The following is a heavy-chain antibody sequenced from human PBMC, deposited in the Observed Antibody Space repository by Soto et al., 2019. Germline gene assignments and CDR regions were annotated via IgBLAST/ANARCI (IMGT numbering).Heavy chain of an antibody. CDR1: GFTFSSYA. Sequence: GSLRLSCAASGFTFSSYAMHWVRQAPGKGLEWVAVISYDGSNKYYADSVKGRFTISRDNSKNTLYLQMNSLRAEDTAVYYCARDSSRGATNKKGYYYYYGMDVWGQGTTVTVSS. CDR2: ISYDGSNK. CDR3: ARDSSRGATNKKGYYYYYGMDV. J-gene: IGHJ6*02. V-gene: IGHV3-30-3*01. D-gene: IGHD1-26*01.